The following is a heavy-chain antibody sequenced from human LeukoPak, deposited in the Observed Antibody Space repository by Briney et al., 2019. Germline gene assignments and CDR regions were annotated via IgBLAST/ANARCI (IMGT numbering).Heavy chain of an antibody. Sequence: GGSLRLSCTASGFTFGDYAMSWVRQAPGKGLEWVGFIRSKAYGGTTEYAASVKGRFTISRDDSKSIAYQQMNSLKTEDTAVYYCTRPGGTYYYDSSAPGGDYWGQGTLVTVSS. D-gene: IGHD3-22*01. V-gene: IGHV3-49*04. CDR3: TRPGGTYYYDSSAPGGDY. J-gene: IGHJ4*02. CDR2: IRSKAYGGTT. CDR1: GFTFGDYA.